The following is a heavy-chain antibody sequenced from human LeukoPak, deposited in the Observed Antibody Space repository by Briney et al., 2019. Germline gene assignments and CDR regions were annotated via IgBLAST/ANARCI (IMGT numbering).Heavy chain of an antibody. CDR2: IIPIFGTA. V-gene: IGHV1-69*13. CDR1: GGTFSSYA. CDR3: AGDYGDWPIAWD. Sequence: SVKVSCKASGGTFSSYAISWVRQAPGQGLEWMGGIIPIFGTANYAQKFQGRVTITADESTSTAYMELSSLRSEDTAVYYCAGDYGDWPIAWDWGQGTLVTVSS. D-gene: IGHD4-17*01. J-gene: IGHJ4*02.